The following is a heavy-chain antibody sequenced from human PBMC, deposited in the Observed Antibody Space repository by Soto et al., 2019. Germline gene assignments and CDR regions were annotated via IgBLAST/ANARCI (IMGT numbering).Heavy chain of an antibody. CDR3: AKVRITMVRGRHLYYGMDV. CDR1: GFTFSSYG. Sequence: GGSLRLSCAASGFTFSSYGMHWVRQAPGKGLEWVAVISYDGSNKYYADSVKGRFTISRDNSKNTLYLQMNSLRAEDTAVYYCAKVRITMVRGRHLYYGMDVWGQGTTVTVS. D-gene: IGHD3-10*01. J-gene: IGHJ6*02. CDR2: ISYDGSNK. V-gene: IGHV3-30*18.